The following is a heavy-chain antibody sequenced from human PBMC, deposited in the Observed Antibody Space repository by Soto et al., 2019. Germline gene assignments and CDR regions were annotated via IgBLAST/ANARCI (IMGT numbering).Heavy chain of an antibody. Sequence: QVQLVESGGGVVQPGRSLRLSCAAYGFTFSSYAMHWVRQAPGKGLEWVAVISYDGSNKYYADSVKGRFTISRDNSKNTLYLQMNSLRAEDTAVYYCARGLGGSGYDYYYYYGMDVWGQGTTVTVSS. CDR3: ARGLGGSGYDYYYYYGMDV. CDR2: ISYDGSNK. D-gene: IGHD5-12*01. V-gene: IGHV3-30-3*01. CDR1: GFTFSSYA. J-gene: IGHJ6*02.